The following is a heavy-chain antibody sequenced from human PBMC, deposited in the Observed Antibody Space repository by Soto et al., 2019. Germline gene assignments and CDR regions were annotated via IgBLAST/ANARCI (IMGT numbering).Heavy chain of an antibody. V-gene: IGHV4-4*02. CDR2: TYHSGSP. Sequence: SETLSLTCAVSGNSISSTNWWSWVRQSPGKGLEWIGETYHSGSPNYNPSLKSRVTISVDKSKNQFSLRLSSVTAADTAVYYCARDVGYHYDGSPSGQFDFWGQGTLVTVSS. J-gene: IGHJ4*02. CDR1: GNSISSTNW. CDR3: ARDVGYHYDGSPSGQFDF. D-gene: IGHD3-22*01.